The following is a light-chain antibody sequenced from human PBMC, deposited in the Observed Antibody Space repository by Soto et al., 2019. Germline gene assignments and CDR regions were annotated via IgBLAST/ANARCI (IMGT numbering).Light chain of an antibody. Sequence: QSALTQPASVSGSPGQSITMSCTGTSSDVGGYNYVSWYQQHPGKDPKLMIYDVSNRHSGVSNRFSGSKSGNTASLTISGLQAEDEADYYCSSYTSSSTKVLGGGTQLTVL. CDR3: SSYTSSSTKV. CDR2: DVS. V-gene: IGLV2-14*01. CDR1: SSDVGGYNY. J-gene: IGLJ7*01.